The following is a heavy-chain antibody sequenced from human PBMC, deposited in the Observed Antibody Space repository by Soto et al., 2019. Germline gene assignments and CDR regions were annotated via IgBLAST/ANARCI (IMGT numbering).Heavy chain of an antibody. J-gene: IGHJ4*02. V-gene: IGHV1-2*04. Sequence: ASVKVSCKASGYTFTGYYMHWVRQAPGQGLEWMGWINPNSGGTNYAQKFQGWVTMTRDTSISTAYMELSRLRSDDTAVYYCAREAPPYDILTGYHPPYFDYWGQGTLVTVSS. D-gene: IGHD3-9*01. CDR1: GYTFTGYY. CDR2: INPNSGGT. CDR3: AREAPPYDILTGYHPPYFDY.